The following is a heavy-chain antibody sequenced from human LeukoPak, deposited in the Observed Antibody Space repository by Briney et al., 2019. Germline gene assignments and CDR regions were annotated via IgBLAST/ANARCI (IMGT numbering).Heavy chain of an antibody. V-gene: IGHV1-18*01. CDR2: ISAYNGNT. J-gene: IGHJ4*02. D-gene: IGHD3-22*01. CDR1: GYTFTSYG. Sequence: GASVKVSCKASGYTFTSYGISWVRQAPGQGLEWMGWISAYNGNTNYAQKLQGRVTMTEDTSTDTAYMELSSLRSEDTAVYYCATSERVVDQNLDYWGQGTLVTVSS. CDR3: ATSERVVDQNLDY.